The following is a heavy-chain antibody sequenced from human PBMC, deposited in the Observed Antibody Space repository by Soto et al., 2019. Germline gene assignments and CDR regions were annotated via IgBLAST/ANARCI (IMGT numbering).Heavy chain of an antibody. CDR3: AREFAMKEILNSGSLQYDS. V-gene: IGHV1-2*02. J-gene: IGHJ4*02. Sequence: ASVKVSCKASGYTFSDYYIHWLRQAPGQGLEWMGWINPNSGGTKYVYNFQGRITMTRGTSSSTAHMELSSLRSDDTAVYYCAREFAMKEILNSGSLQYDSWGQGTLVTVSS. CDR1: GYTFSDYY. D-gene: IGHD1-26*01. CDR2: INPNSGGT.